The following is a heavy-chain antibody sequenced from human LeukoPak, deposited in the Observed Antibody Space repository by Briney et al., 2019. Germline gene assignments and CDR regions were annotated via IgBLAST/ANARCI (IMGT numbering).Heavy chain of an antibody. J-gene: IGHJ4*02. CDR2: ISAYNDNT. CDR1: GYTFTSYG. V-gene: IGHV1-18*01. Sequence: GASVKVSCKASGYTFTSYGISWVRQAPGPGLEWMGWISAYNDNTNYAQKVQGRVTMTTDTSRSTAYMELRSLRSDDTAVYYCARGFPPRTYYDSSDYDSYYFDYWGQGTLVTVSS. D-gene: IGHD3-22*01. CDR3: ARGFPPRTYYDSSDYDSYYFDY.